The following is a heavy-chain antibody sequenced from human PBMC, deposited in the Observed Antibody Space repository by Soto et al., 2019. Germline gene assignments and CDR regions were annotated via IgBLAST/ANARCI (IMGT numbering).Heavy chain of an antibody. V-gene: IGHV4-39*01. J-gene: IGHJ6*02. CDR1: GGSVDSNNYN. CDR3: ARHSGVASNFYYGMDV. D-gene: IGHD2-15*01. CDR2: LYYSGST. Sequence: SETLSLTCTVSGGSVDSNNYNWGWIRQPPGKGLEWIASLYYSGSTYYNPSLKSRVNISVDTSKTQFSLRLSSVTAADTALYYCARHSGVASNFYYGMDVWGQGTTVTVS.